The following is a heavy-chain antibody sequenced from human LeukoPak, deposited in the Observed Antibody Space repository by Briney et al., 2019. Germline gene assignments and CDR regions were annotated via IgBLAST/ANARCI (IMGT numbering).Heavy chain of an antibody. CDR1: GGTFSSYA. D-gene: IGHD4-23*01. Sequence: VASVKVSCKASGGTFSSYAISWVRQAPGQGLEWMGWINPNSGGTNYAQKFQGRVTMTRDTSISIVYMELSRLRSDDTAVYYCAGNSRWGYYYYYMDVWGKGTTVTVSS. CDR2: INPNSGGT. CDR3: AGNSRWGYYYYYMDV. V-gene: IGHV1-2*02. J-gene: IGHJ6*03.